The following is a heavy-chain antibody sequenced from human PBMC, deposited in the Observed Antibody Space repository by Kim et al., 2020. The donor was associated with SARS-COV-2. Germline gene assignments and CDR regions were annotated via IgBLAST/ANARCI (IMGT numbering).Heavy chain of an antibody. CDR1: GFTFSNYA. Sequence: GGSLRLSCAASGFTFSNYAMTWVRQAPGKGLEWVSSISGSGGGTYYADSVRGRFTISRDNSKNTLYLQMNSLRAEDTAIYYCTKDLIAYCGGDCYIFDYWGQGTLVTVS. CDR3: TKDLIAYCGGDCYIFDY. CDR2: ISGSGGGT. J-gene: IGHJ4*02. V-gene: IGHV3-23*01. D-gene: IGHD2-21*02.